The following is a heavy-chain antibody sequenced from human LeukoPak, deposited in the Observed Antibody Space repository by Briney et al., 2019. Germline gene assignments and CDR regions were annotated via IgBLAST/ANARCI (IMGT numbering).Heavy chain of an antibody. CDR1: GGSISSSDNY. J-gene: IGHJ4*02. CDR3: ARHWVSTDFDWLLYPRN. CDR2: IYYSGST. D-gene: IGHD3-9*01. V-gene: IGHV4-39*01. Sequence: PSETLSLTCTVSGGSISSSDNYWGWIRQPPGKGLEWIGSIYYSGSTYYNPSLNSRATISVDTSKNRFSLKLFSVTAADTAVYYCARHWVSTDFDWLLYPRNWGQGTLVTVSS.